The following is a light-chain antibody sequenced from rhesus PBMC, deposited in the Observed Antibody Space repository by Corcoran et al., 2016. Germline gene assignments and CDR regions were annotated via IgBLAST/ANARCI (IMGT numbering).Light chain of an antibody. J-gene: IGKJ4*01. CDR2: YAT. V-gene: IGKV1-25*02. CDR1: QGISSY. Sequence: DIQMTQSPSSVSASVGDRVTITCRASQGISSYLAWYQQKPGKAPKLLIYYATILQSGVPSRFSGSGSGTEFTLTISSLQPEEFSTYYCQQYNSLPLTFGGGTKVEIK. CDR3: QQYNSLPLT.